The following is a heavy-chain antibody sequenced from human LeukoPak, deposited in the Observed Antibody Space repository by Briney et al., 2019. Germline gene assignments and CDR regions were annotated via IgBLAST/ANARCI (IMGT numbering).Heavy chain of an antibody. J-gene: IGHJ4*02. CDR1: GYTFTGYY. CDR3: ARDRSNDFDY. V-gene: IGHV1-2*06. CDR2: INPNSGGT. Sequence: ASVTVSCTASGYTFTGYYMHWVRQAPGQGLEWMGRINPNSGGTNYAQKFQGRVTMTRDTSISTAYMELSRLRPDDTAVYYCARDRSNDFDYWGQGTLVTVSS. D-gene: IGHD4-11*01.